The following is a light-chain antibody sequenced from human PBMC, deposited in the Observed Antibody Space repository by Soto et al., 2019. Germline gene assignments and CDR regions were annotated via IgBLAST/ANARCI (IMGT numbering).Light chain of an antibody. J-gene: IGLJ1*01. CDR1: STYFVSYNR. CDR3: SLYTREXAYV. CDR2: EVS. Sequence: TQPPSVSWSPGQSVTISCTGTSTYFVSYNRVAWYQQPPGTAPKLMIYEVSKRPSGVPDRFSGSKSGNTASLTISGLPAADEADYYCSLYTREXAYVVGTGTKVXV. V-gene: IGLV2-18*01.